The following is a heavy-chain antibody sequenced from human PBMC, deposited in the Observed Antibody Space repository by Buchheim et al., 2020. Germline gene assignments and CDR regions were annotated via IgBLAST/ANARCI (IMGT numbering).Heavy chain of an antibody. D-gene: IGHD2-2*01. J-gene: IGHJ4*02. Sequence: EVQLLESGGGLVQPGGSLRLSCAASGFTFSSYSMNWVRQAPGKGLEWVSSISSSSSYIYYADSVKGRFTISRDNAKNSLYLQMNSLRAEDTAVYYCASESKCSSTSCYLSAWGQGTL. CDR2: ISSSSSYI. CDR3: ASESKCSSTSCYLSA. CDR1: GFTFSSYS. V-gene: IGHV3-21*01.